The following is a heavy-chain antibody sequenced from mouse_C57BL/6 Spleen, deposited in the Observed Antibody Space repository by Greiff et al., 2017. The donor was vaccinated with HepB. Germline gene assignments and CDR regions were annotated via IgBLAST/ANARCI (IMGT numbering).Heavy chain of an antibody. CDR1: GYAFSSSW. J-gene: IGHJ3*01. CDR3: ALITTVVEGFAY. CDR2: IYPGDGDT. Sequence: VKLMESGPELVKPGASVKISCKASGYAFSSSWMNWVKQRPGKGLEWIGRIYPGDGDTNYNGKFKGKATLTADKSSSTAYMQLSSLTSEDSAVYFCALITTVVEGFAYWGQGTLVTVSA. V-gene: IGHV1-82*01. D-gene: IGHD1-1*01.